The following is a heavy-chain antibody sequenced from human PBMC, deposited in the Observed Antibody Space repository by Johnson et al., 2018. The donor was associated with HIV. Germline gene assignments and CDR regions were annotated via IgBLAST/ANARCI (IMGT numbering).Heavy chain of an antibody. V-gene: IGHV3-15*01. CDR2: IISERDGGTT. Sequence: VLLLESGGGLVKPGKSLRLSCEASGFNFNHAWMSWVRQAPGKGLEWVGRIISERDGGTTDYSAPVKDRFTISRDDSTNTVYLQMNSLKIEDTGVYYCATDLFSLILEDDAFDTWGQGTMVTVSS. J-gene: IGHJ3*02. CDR1: GFNFNHAW. CDR3: ATDLFSLILEDDAFDT.